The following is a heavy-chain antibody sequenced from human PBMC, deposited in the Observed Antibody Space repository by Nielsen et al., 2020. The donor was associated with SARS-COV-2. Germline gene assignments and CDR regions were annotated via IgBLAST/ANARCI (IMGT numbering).Heavy chain of an antibody. Sequence: ASVKVSCKASGYTFTSYAMHWVRQAPGQRLEWMGWINAGNGNTKYSQKFQGRVTITRDTSASTAYMELSSLRSEDTAVYYCARDRANYDFWTNWFDPWGQGTLVTVPS. CDR1: GYTFTSYA. CDR2: INAGNGNT. V-gene: IGHV1-3*01. CDR3: ARDRANYDFWTNWFDP. D-gene: IGHD3-3*01. J-gene: IGHJ5*02.